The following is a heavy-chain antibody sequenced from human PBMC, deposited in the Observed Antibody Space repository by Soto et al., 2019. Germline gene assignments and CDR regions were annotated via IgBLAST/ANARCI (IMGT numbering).Heavy chain of an antibody. D-gene: IGHD1-7*01. Sequence: QVQLVQSGAEVKEPGASVKISCKTSGYTFANYGVTWVRQAPGQGLEWVGCNTDYAQKFQGTVTMTGDTSTSTAYLDLMSLKSDDTAVYYCARSGPHICGGSWNYYFAYWGQGPLVTVSS. CDR3: ARSGPHICGGSWNYYFAY. J-gene: IGHJ4*02. V-gene: IGHV1-18*01. CDR2: NT. CDR1: GYTFANYG.